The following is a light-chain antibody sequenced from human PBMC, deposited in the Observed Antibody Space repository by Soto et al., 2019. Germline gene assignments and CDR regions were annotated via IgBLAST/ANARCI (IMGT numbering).Light chain of an antibody. CDR2: KAS. V-gene: IGKV1-5*03. J-gene: IGKJ1*01. CDR3: QHYNSYSEA. CDR1: QTISSW. Sequence: DIQMTQSPSTLSGSVGDRVTITCRASQTISSWLAWYQQKPGKAPKLLIYKASTLKSGVPSRFSRSGSGTEFTLTISSLQPDDFATYYCQHYNSYSEAFGQGTKVEIK.